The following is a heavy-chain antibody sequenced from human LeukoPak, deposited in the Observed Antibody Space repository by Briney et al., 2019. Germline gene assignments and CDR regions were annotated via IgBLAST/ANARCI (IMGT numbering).Heavy chain of an antibody. Sequence: GASVKVSCKASGYTFTGYYMHWVRQAPGQGLEWMGRINPNSGGTTYAQKFQGRGTMTRDGSISTAYMELSRLRSDDTAVYYCARFCGGDCYRNWGQGTLVTVSS. V-gene: IGHV1-2*06. CDR1: GYTFTGYY. CDR3: ARFCGGDCYRN. J-gene: IGHJ4*02. CDR2: INPNSGGT. D-gene: IGHD2-21*02.